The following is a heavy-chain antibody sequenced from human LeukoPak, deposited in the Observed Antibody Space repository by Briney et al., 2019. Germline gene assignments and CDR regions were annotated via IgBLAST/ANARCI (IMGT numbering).Heavy chain of an antibody. CDR3: ARTYYDILTGYNPYFDY. D-gene: IGHD3-9*01. CDR2: ITSSSTSM. V-gene: IGHV3-21*01. CDR1: RFTFSTYW. Sequence: PGGSLRLSCAASRFTFSTYWMNWVRQAPGKGLEWVSSITSSSTSMYYADSVKGRFTISRDNAKNSLYLQMLSLRAEDTAVYYCARTYYDILTGYNPYFDYWGQGTLVTVSS. J-gene: IGHJ4*02.